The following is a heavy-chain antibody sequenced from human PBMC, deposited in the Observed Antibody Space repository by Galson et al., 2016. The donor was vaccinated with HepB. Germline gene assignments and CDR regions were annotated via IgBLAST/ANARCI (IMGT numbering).Heavy chain of an antibody. Sequence: ETLSLTCSVSGGSMSTYCWSWMRQPPGERLEWIGYICDSGSSTYNPSLNSRVTMSLDTAKSNFSLRLASVTAADTAVYSCARHASPRGTRWFDPWGQGILVTVSS. CDR1: GGSMSTYC. CDR3: ARHASPRGTRWFDP. D-gene: IGHD1-14*01. V-gene: IGHV4-59*08. CDR2: ICDSGSS. J-gene: IGHJ5*02.